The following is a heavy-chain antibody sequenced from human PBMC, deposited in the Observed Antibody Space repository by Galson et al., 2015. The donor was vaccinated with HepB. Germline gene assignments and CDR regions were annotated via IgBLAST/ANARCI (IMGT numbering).Heavy chain of an antibody. CDR3: ARSYSGYDSRYYGMDV. V-gene: IGHV1-69*13. CDR2: IIPILGTA. J-gene: IGHJ6*02. D-gene: IGHD5-12*01. Sequence: SVKVSCKASGGTFSSYAISWVRQAPGQGLEWMGGIIPILGTANYAQKFQGRVTITADESTSTAYMELSSLRSEDTAVYYCARSYSGYDSRYYGMDVWGQGTTVTVSS. CDR1: GGTFSSYA.